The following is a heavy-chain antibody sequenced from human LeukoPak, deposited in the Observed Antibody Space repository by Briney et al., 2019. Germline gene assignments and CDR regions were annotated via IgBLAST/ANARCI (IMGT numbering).Heavy chain of an antibody. V-gene: IGHV1-69*01. Sequence: GSSVKVSCKASGGTFSSYAISWVRQAPGQGLEWMGGIIPIFGTANYAQKFPGRVTITADESTSTAYMELSSLRSEDTAVYYCARESGPGGAFDIWGQGTMVTVSS. D-gene: IGHD3-10*01. CDR2: IIPIFGTA. J-gene: IGHJ3*02. CDR3: ARESGPGGAFDI. CDR1: GGTFSSYA.